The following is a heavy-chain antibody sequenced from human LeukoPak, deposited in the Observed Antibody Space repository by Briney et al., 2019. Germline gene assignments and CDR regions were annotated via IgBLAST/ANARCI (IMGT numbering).Heavy chain of an antibody. V-gene: IGHV4-39*01. J-gene: IGHJ4*02. D-gene: IGHD3-22*01. Sequence: ISSVSGGSISSSSYYWGWIRQPLGKGLEWIGSIYYSGSTYYSPSLKSRVTMPVDTSKNQFSLNLNSVTAADTAVYYCARHRYYFDSSGYYRPLYFDYWGQGILVTVSS. CDR3: ARHRYYFDSSGYYRPLYFDY. CDR1: GGSISSSSYY. CDR2: IYYSGST.